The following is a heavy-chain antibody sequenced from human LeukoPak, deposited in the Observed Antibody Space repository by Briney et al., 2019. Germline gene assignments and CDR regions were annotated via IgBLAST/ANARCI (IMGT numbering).Heavy chain of an antibody. CDR3: ARPNGDTAHAFDI. CDR1: GFTFSSYT. V-gene: IGHV3-21*01. CDR2: ITSDTRYI. D-gene: IGHD4-17*01. Sequence: PGGSLRLSCAGAGFTFSSYTMNWVRQAPGKGLEWVSSITSDTRYIFYADSVKGRFTISRDNAKNSLYLQMNSLRAEDTAVYYCARPNGDTAHAFDIWGQGTMVTVSS. J-gene: IGHJ3*02.